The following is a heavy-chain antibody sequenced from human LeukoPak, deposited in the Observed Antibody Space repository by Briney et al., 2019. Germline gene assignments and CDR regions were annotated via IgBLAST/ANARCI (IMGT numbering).Heavy chain of an antibody. CDR1: GVSFSGYY. V-gene: IGHV4-34*01. Sequence: SETLSFTCAVYGVSFSGYYWGWIGQPPGKGLEWCGEINHSGSTNYNPSLKSRVTISVDTSKNKFSLKLSCMSAADTAVYYCARDVIGAAGTADYWGQGTLVTVSS. CDR2: INHSGST. D-gene: IGHD6-13*01. J-gene: IGHJ4*02. CDR3: ARDVIGAAGTADY.